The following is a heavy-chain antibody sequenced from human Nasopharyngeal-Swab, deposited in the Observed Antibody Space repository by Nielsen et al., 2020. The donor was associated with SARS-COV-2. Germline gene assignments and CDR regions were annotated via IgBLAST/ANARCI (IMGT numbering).Heavy chain of an antibody. D-gene: IGHD3-10*01. V-gene: IGHV1-69*13. J-gene: IGHJ6*03. CDR2: VIPIFGTA. CDR3: ARDLMVRGVILPAMDV. Sequence: SAKVSCKASGGTFSSYAIIWVRQAPGQGLEWMGGVIPIFGTANYAQKFQGKVMITADESTSPAYMELSSQRSEDTAVYYCARDLMVRGVILPAMDVWGKGTTVTVSS. CDR1: GGTFSSYA.